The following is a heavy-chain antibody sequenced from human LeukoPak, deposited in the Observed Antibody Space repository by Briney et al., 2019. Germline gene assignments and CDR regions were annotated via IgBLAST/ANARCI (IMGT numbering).Heavy chain of an antibody. J-gene: IGHJ4*02. CDR1: GFTFSSYG. V-gene: IGHV3-30*18. D-gene: IGHD6-19*01. CDR2: ISYDGSNK. CDR3: AKDQSSGWYVRYYFDY. Sequence: QPGRSLRLSCAASGFTFSSYGMHWVRQAPGKGLEWVAVISYDGSNKYYADSVKGRFTISRGNSKNTLYLQMNSLRAEDTAVYYCAKDQSSGWYVRYYFDYWGQGTLVTVSS.